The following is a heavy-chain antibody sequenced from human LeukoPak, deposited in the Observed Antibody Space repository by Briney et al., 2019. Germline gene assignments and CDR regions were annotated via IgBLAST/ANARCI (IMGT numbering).Heavy chain of an antibody. V-gene: IGHV3-23*01. CDR1: GFTFSRYA. D-gene: IGHD6-6*01. CDR3: AKDNWSGYSGSSADY. Sequence: GGSLRLSCAASGFTFSRYAMSWVRQARGKGLEWVSSIGGSGGTTYYADSVQGRFTISRDNSKNTLYLQMNSLRAEDTAVYYCAKDNWSGYSGSSADYWGQGTLVTVSS. J-gene: IGHJ4*02. CDR2: IGGSGGTT.